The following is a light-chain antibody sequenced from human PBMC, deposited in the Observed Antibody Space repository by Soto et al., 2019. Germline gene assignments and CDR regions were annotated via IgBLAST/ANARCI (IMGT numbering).Light chain of an antibody. V-gene: IGLV2-14*01. J-gene: IGLJ1*01. Sequence: QSALTQPASLSGSPGQSITISCTGTSSDVGGYDYVSWYQQHPGKAPKLMIYDASDRPSGVSHRFSGSKSGNTASLTISGLRAEDEADYYCNSYTSRTHYVFGTGTKVTVL. CDR3: NSYTSRTHYV. CDR2: DAS. CDR1: SSDVGGYDY.